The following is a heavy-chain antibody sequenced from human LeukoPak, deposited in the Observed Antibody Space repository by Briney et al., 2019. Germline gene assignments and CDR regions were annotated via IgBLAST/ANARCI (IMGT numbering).Heavy chain of an antibody. CDR2: IYYSGST. V-gene: IGHV4-39*02. D-gene: IGHD2-2*01. CDR3: ARDHPGDCSSTSCYYYYGMDV. CDR1: GGSISSSSCY. Sequence: SETLSLTCTVSGGSISSSSCYWGWIRQPPGKGLEWIGSIYYSGSTYYNPSLKSRVTISVDTSKNQFSLKLSSVTAADTAVYYCARDHPGDCSSTSCYYYYGMDVWGQGTTVTVSS. J-gene: IGHJ6*02.